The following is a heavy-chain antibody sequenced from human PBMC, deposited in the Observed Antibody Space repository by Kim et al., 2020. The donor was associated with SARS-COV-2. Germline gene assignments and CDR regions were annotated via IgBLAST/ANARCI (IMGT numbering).Heavy chain of an antibody. CDR2: ISSSSSYI. D-gene: IGHD2-2*01. CDR1: GFTFSSYS. J-gene: IGHJ6*02. Sequence: GGSLRLSCAASGFTFSSYSMNWVRQAPGKGLEWVSSISSSSSYIYYADSVKGRFTISRDNAKNSLYLQMNSLRAEDTAVYYCARDYPYLTAPDIVVVHGMDVWGQGTTVTVSS. V-gene: IGHV3-21*01. CDR3: ARDYPYLTAPDIVVVHGMDV.